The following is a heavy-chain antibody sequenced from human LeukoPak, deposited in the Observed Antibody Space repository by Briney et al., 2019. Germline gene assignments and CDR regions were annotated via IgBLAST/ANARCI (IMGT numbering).Heavy chain of an antibody. CDR1: GFTFSSYS. D-gene: IGHD5-24*01. J-gene: IGHJ4*02. CDR2: ISSSSSYI. V-gene: IGHV3-21*01. Sequence: GGSLRLSCAASGFTFSSYSMNWVRQAPGKGLEWVSSISSSSSYIYYADSVKGRFTISRDNAKNSLYLQMNSLRAEDTAVYYCARTKEMATISYFDSWGQGTLATVSS. CDR3: ARTKEMATISYFDS.